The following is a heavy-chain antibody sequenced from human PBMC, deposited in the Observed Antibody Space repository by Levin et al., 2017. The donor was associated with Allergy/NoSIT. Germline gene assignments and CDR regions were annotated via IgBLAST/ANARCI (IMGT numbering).Heavy chain of an antibody. D-gene: IGHD1-7*01. Sequence: GESLKISCKASGYTFTTYAMHWVRQAPGQGLEWMGLINAGNGNTRYSQKFQGRVTITRDTSAITAYMELNSLRSEDTAVYYCEREGISGTLSLDYWGQGTLVTVSS. J-gene: IGHJ4*02. V-gene: IGHV1-3*01. CDR2: INAGNGNT. CDR1: GYTFTTYA. CDR3: EREGISGTLSLDY.